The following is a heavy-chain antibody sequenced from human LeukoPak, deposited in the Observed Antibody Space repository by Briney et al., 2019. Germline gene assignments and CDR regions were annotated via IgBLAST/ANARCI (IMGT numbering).Heavy chain of an antibody. CDR1: GASISSTGYY. J-gene: IGHJ4*02. CDR2: LFNSGVT. Sequence: SETLSLTCTVSGASISSTGYYWGWIRQSPGKRLEWIGSLFNSGVTYYSPSLESRVSTSVDTSNNHFSLRLTSLTAADTAIYYCARHRVASAYSSFDYWGQGTLVTVSS. D-gene: IGHD2-15*01. CDR3: ARHRVASAYSSFDY. V-gene: IGHV4-39*01.